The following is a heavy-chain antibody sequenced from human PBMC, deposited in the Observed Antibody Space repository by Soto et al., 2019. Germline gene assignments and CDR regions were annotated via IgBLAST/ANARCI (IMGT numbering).Heavy chain of an antibody. CDR3: ARAPPTYYGDYVPDY. CDR2: IWYDGSNK. Sequence: GGSLRLSCAASGFTFSSYGMHWVRQAPGKGLEWVAVIWYDGSNKYYADSVKGRFTISRDNSKNTLYLQMNSLRAEDTAVYYCARAPPTYYGDYVPDYWGPGTLVTVSS. J-gene: IGHJ4*02. CDR1: GFTFSSYG. V-gene: IGHV3-33*01. D-gene: IGHD4-17*01.